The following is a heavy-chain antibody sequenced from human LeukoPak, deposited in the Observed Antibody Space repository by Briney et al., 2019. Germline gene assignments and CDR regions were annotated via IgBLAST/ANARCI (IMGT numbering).Heavy chain of an antibody. V-gene: IGHV3-7*01. CDR1: EFTFSNYW. J-gene: IGHJ6*02. CDR2: IKQDGSEK. CDR3: ARRGLRSQSGKPYYGSDV. D-gene: IGHD3-10*01. Sequence: GGSLRLSCAASEFTFSNYWMSWVRQAPGKGLDWVANIKQDGSEKQYAESVKGRFTISRDNAKNSLYLQMNSLRAEDTAVYYCARRGLRSQSGKPYYGSDVWGQGTTVTVSS.